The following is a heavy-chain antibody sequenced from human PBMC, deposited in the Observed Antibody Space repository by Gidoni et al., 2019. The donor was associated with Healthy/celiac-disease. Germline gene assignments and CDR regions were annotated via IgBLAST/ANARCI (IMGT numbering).Heavy chain of an antibody. V-gene: IGHV3-30-3*01. Sequence: QVQLVESGGGVVQPGRSLGLSCAASGFTFSRYAMHWVRQAPGKGLEWVAVISDDGSNKYYADSVKGRFTISRDNSKNTLYLQMNSLRAEDTAVYYCARDWGPAAVARNYYYYGMDVWGQGTTVTVSS. CDR3: ARDWGPAAVARNYYYYGMDV. J-gene: IGHJ6*02. CDR1: GFTFSRYA. CDR2: ISDDGSNK. D-gene: IGHD6-19*01.